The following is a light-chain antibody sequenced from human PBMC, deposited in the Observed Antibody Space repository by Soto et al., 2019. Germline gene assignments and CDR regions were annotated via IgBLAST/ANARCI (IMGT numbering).Light chain of an antibody. V-gene: IGKV1-16*01. Sequence: DIHITQSPSSLSASLGDIVTITCLASQGISNYLAWYQQKPGKAPKVLIHDASNLQNGVPSRFTGSGSGTEFTLTVSSLQPDDVATYYCQQYFTTSWTFGQGTKVDIK. CDR1: QGISNY. CDR3: QQYFTTSWT. CDR2: DAS. J-gene: IGKJ1*01.